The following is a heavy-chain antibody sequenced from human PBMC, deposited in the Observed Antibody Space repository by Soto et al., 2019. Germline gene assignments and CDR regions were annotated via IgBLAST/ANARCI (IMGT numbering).Heavy chain of an antibody. CDR2: IYWDDDK. V-gene: IGHV2-5*02. CDR3: APLTVTTYDFFDL. CDR1: GFSLITSGVG. J-gene: IGHJ2*01. D-gene: IGHD4-4*01. Sequence: QITLKESGPTLLKPTQTLTLTCTFSGFSLITSGVGVVWIRQPPGKDLEWLALIYWDDDKRYSPSLKSRVTITKDTAKNRVVITMTNMDPVDTATYYCAPLTVTTYDFFDLWGRCTLVTVST.